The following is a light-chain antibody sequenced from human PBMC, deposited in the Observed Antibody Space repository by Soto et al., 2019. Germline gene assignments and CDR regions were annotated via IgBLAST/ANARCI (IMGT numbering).Light chain of an antibody. V-gene: IGLV1-44*01. CDR2: SSN. CDR1: TSNIGSNI. J-gene: IGLJ1*01. CDR3: SSYTGGNPSYV. Sequence: QSVLTQPPSASGTPGQRVTISCSGSTSNIGSNIVNWYQQLPGTAPKLLIYSSNQRPSGVPDRFSGSKSGNTASLTVSGLQAEDEADYYCSSYTGGNPSYVFGTGTKLTVL.